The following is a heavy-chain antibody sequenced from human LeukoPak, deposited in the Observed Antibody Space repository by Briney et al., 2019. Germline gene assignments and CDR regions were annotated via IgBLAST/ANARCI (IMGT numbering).Heavy chain of an antibody. CDR1: GFTFDDYG. V-gene: IGHV3-20*04. D-gene: IGHD3-22*01. J-gene: IGHJ6*03. CDR3: ARDEGYYDSSGYLNYMDV. Sequence: PGGSLRLSCAASGFTFDDYGMSWVRQAPGKGLEWVSGINWNGGSTGYADSVKGRFTISGDNAKNSLYLQMNSLRAEDTALYYCARDEGYYDSSGYLNYMDVWGKGTTVTVSS. CDR2: INWNGGST.